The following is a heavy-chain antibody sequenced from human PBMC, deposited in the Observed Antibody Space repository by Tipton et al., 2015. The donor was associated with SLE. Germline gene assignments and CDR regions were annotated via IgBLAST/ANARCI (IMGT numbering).Heavy chain of an antibody. Sequence: QLVQSGAEVKKPGSSVKVSCKASGGTFSSYTISWMRQAPGQGLEWMGRIIPILAIANYAQKFQGRVTITADKSTNTAYMELSSLRSEDTAVYYCAREYYDSTPRAFDIWGQGTMVTVSS. CDR2: IIPILAIA. CDR3: AREYYDSTPRAFDI. J-gene: IGHJ3*02. CDR1: GGTFSSYT. V-gene: IGHV1-69*09. D-gene: IGHD3-22*01.